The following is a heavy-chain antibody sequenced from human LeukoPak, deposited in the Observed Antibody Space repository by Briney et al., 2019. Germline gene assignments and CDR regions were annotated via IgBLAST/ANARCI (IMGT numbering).Heavy chain of an antibody. D-gene: IGHD6-13*01. CDR3: AKGSEIAAAGLWDYFDY. V-gene: IGHV3-23*01. CDR2: ISGSGGSS. CDR1: GFTFSSYA. J-gene: IGHJ4*02. Sequence: PGGSLRLSCAASGFTFSSYAMSWVRQAPGKGLEWVSAISGSGGSSYYADSVKGRFTISRDNSNNTLYLQMNSLRAEDTAVYYCAKGSEIAAAGLWDYFDYWGQGTLVTVSS.